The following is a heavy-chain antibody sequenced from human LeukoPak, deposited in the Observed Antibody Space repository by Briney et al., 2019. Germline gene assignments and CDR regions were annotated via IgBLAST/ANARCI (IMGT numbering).Heavy chain of an antibody. CDR2: IYPADSDT. CDR1: GYSFSNYW. CDR3: AIRYSGSYNDY. Sequence: RLGESLKISYKTSGYSFSNYWIGWVRQMPGKGLEWMGIIYPADSDTKYSPSFQGQVTISADKSISTAYLQWSSLKSSDTAMYYCAIRYSGSYNDYWGQGTLVTVSS. D-gene: IGHD1-26*01. V-gene: IGHV5-51*01. J-gene: IGHJ4*02.